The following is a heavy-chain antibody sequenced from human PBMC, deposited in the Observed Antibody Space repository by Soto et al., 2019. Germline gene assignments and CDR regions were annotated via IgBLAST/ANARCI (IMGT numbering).Heavy chain of an antibody. D-gene: IGHD3-9*01. CDR1: GFTFNIYA. CDR2: ISYDGSNN. J-gene: IGHJ4*02. CDR3: ARVGGYYDILTGPFDY. Sequence: WGSLRLSCAASGFTFNIYAMHWVRQAPGKGLEWVAVISYDGSNNYYADSVKGRFTISRDNSKDTLYLQMNSLRAEDTAVYYCARVGGYYDILTGPFDYWGPGTLVTVSS. V-gene: IGHV3-30-3*01.